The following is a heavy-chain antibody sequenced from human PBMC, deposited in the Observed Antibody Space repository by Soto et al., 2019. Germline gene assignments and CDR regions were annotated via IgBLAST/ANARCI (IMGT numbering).Heavy chain of an antibody. D-gene: IGHD5-18*01. V-gene: IGHV4-30-4*01. CDR2: IYYRGST. J-gene: IGHJ4*02. CDR3: ARNPYTYGGFDY. CDR1: GGSISSGDYY. Sequence: SETLSLTCTVSGGSISSGDYYWSWIRQPPGKGLEWIGYIYYRGSTYYNPSLKSRVTMSVDTSKNQFSLNLSSVTDADTAVYYCARNPYTYGGFDYWGQGTLVTVSS.